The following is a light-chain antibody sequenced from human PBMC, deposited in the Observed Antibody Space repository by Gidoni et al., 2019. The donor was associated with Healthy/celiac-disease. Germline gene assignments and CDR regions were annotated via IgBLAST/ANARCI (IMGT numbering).Light chain of an antibody. Sequence: DNVMTQSPDSQAVSLGARATINCKSSQSVLYSSNNKNYLAWYQQKPGHPPKLLIYWASTRESGVPDRFSGSGSGTDFTLTISSLQAEDVAVYYCQQYYSTPPTFGPGTKVDIK. CDR2: WAS. CDR1: QSVLYSSNNKNY. V-gene: IGKV4-1*01. CDR3: QQYYSTPPT. J-gene: IGKJ3*01.